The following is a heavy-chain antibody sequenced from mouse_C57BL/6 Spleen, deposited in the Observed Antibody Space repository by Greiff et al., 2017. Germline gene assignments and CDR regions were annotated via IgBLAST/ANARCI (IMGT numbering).Heavy chain of an antibody. J-gene: IGHJ4*01. CDR1: GYTFTSYW. CDR2: IHPNSGST. Sequence: QVQLQQPGAELVKPGASVKLSCKASGYTFTSYWMHWVKQRPGQGLEWIGMIHPNSGSTNYNEKFKSKATLTVDKSSSTAYMQLSSLTSEDSAVYYCASIYYDCDGDAMDYWGQGTSVTVSS. V-gene: IGHV1-64*01. CDR3: ASIYYDCDGDAMDY. D-gene: IGHD2-4*01.